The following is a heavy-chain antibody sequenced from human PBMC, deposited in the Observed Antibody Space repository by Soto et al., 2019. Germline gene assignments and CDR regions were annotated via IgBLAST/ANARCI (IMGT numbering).Heavy chain of an antibody. D-gene: IGHD6-19*01. J-gene: IGHJ5*02. Sequence: QVQLQESGPGVVKPSGTLSLTCAVSGDSISSDYWWSWVRQTPGKGLEWSGDMYHRGSTNYNPSLKSRVTISVDKSKNQFSLKLSSVTAADTAVYYCARGVAGIAGWFDPWGQGTLVTVSS. CDR1: GDSISSDYW. V-gene: IGHV4-4*02. CDR3: ARGVAGIAGWFDP. CDR2: MYHRGST.